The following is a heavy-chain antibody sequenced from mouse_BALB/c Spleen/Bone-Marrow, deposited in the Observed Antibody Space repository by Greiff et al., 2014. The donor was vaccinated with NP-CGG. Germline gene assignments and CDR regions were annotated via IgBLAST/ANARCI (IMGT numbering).Heavy chain of an antibody. V-gene: IGHV4-1*02. D-gene: IGHD2-3*01. CDR1: GFDFSRYW. CDR3: ARLGYYGGFAY. J-gene: IGHJ3*01. Sequence: EVNLVESGGGLVQPGGSLKLSCAASGFDFSRYWMSWVRQAPGKGLEWIGEINPDSSTINYTPSLKDKFIISRDNAKNTLYLQMSKVRSEDTALYYCARLGYYGGFAYWGQGTLVTVSA. CDR2: INPDSSTI.